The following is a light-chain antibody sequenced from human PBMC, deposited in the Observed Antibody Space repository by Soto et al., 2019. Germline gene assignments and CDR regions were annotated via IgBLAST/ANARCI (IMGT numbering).Light chain of an antibody. V-gene: IGKV1-39*01. CDR1: QSISSY. CDR2: AAS. Sequence: DIQMTQSPSSLSASVGDRVTITCRASQSISSYLNWYQQKPGKAPKLLISAASTLQSGVPSRFSGSGSGTDFTLTISRLEPEDFAVYYCQQYGGSPFTFGQGTRLEIK. J-gene: IGKJ2*01. CDR3: QQYGGSPFT.